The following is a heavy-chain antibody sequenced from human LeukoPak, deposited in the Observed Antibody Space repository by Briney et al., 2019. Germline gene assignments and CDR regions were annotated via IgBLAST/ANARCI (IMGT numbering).Heavy chain of an antibody. V-gene: IGHV3-33*01. CDR3: ARGSAAAVAGTGEDFDY. CDR1: GFTFSSYG. CDR2: TWYDGSSK. D-gene: IGHD6-19*01. Sequence: GGSLRLSCAASGFTFSSYGVHWVRQAPGKGLEWVAVTWYDGSSKYYADSVKGRFTISRDNSKNTLYLQMNSLRVEDTAVYYCARGSAAAVAGTGEDFDYWGQGTLVTVSS. J-gene: IGHJ4*02.